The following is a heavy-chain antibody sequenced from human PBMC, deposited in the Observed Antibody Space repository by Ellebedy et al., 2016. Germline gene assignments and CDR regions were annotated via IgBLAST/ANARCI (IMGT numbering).Heavy chain of an antibody. CDR3: ARVMSADPDFDY. CDR1: GYTFTSYD. V-gene: IGHV1-8*01. CDR2: MNPNSGNT. J-gene: IGHJ4*02. Sequence: ASVKVSCXASGYTFTSYDINWVRQATGQGLEWMGWMNPNSGNTGYAQKFQGRVTMTRDTSISTAYMELSRLRSDDTAVYYCARVMSADPDFDYWGQGTLVTVSS.